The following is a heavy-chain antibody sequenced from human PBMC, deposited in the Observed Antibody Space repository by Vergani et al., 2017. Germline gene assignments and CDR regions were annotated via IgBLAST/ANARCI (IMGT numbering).Heavy chain of an antibody. D-gene: IGHD3-10*01. CDR3: GRVADFYGLGSRLLDL. V-gene: IGHV4-59*01. CDR1: GGPMSRYY. CDR2: MYHSGST. J-gene: IGHJ5*02. Sequence: QVRLQESGPGLVKPSETLSLTCSVSGGPMSRYYWSWIRQPPGKEREWIGYMYHSGSTNYNPSLETRVTISGDTSKNQFSLMLNSVTAADTAVYYCGRVADFYGLGSRLLDLWGQGILVTVSS.